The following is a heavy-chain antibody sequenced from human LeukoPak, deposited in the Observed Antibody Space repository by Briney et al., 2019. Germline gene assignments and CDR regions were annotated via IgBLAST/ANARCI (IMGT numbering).Heavy chain of an antibody. D-gene: IGHD3-10*01. J-gene: IGHJ6*02. CDR2: IYPADSNT. CDR1: GYSFSDYW. Sequence: GESLKISCKGSGYSFSDYWIAWVRQMRGKGLEWMGIIYPADSNTRYSPSFQGQVTISADKSITTAYLQWSSLKASDTAMYYCATRSGSYSDDYYYYYMDVWGQGTTVTVSS. CDR3: ATRSGSYSDDYYYYYMDV. V-gene: IGHV5-51*01.